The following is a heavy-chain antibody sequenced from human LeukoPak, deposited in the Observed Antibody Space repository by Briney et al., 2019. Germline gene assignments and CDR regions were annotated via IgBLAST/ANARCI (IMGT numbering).Heavy chain of an antibody. V-gene: IGHV3-23*01. Sequence: PGGSLRLSRAASGFTFSSYAMSWVRQAPGKGLEWVSAISGSGGSTYYADSVKGRFTISRDNSKNTLYLQMNSLRAEDTAVYYCAKSPHMVSLYFDYWGQGTLVTVSS. J-gene: IGHJ4*02. CDR3: AKSPHMVSLYFDY. CDR2: ISGSGGST. D-gene: IGHD3-10*01. CDR1: GFTFSSYA.